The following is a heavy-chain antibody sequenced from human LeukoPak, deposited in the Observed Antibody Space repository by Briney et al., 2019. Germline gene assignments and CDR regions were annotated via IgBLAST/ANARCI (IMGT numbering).Heavy chain of an antibody. J-gene: IGHJ4*02. CDR1: GFTFSSYG. D-gene: IGHD3-10*01. CDR2: IWYDGSNK. V-gene: IGHV3-33*01. Sequence: GGSLRLSCAASGFTFSSYGMHWVRQAPGKGLEWVAVIWYDGSNKYYADSVKGRFTISRDNSKNTLYLQMNSLRAEDTAVYYCAREGGGDGPFDYWGQGTPVTVSS. CDR3: AREGGGDGPFDY.